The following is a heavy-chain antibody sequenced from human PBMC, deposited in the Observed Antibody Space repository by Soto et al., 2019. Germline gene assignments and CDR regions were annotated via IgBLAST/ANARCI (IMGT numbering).Heavy chain of an antibody. Sequence: QVQLQESGPGLVKPSETLSLTCTVSGGSISSTSYYWGWIRQPPGKGLEWIGSFYYNGDTYYNPSLKSRVTISADTSKIHFSLKLSSVTATDTAVYYCARGATYYDFWSGYSNFDNWGQGTRVTVSS. CDR2: FYYNGDT. D-gene: IGHD3-3*01. CDR1: GGSISSTSYY. CDR3: ARGATYYDFWSGYSNFDN. V-gene: IGHV4-39*02. J-gene: IGHJ4*02.